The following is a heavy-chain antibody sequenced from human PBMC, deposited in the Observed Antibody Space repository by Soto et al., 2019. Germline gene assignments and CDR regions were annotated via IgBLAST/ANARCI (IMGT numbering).Heavy chain of an antibody. CDR1: GDSSSTSTYS. J-gene: IGHJ5*02. V-gene: IGHV4-30-2*01. D-gene: IGHD2-8*01. Sequence: PSETLSLTCSFSGDSSSTSTYSWSWIRQPPGKALEWVGFIYHSGVTSYNPSLKSRVSISLDMSNSQCTLNLRSVTAADTAVYYCAGMLYTSGLRFDPWGPGTLVTVSS. CDR3: AGMLYTSGLRFDP. CDR2: IYHSGVT.